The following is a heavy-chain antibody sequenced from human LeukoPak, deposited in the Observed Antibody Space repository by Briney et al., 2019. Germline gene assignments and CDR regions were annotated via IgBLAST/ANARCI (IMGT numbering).Heavy chain of an antibody. CDR3: ARDPELGLRVGWFDP. D-gene: IGHD1-7*01. CDR2: INPNSGGT. V-gene: IGHV1-2*02. J-gene: IGHJ5*02. Sequence: ASVKVSCKASGYTFTGYYMHWVRQAPGQGLEWMGWINPNSGGTNYAQKFQGRVTMTRDTSISTAYMELSRLRSDDTAVYYCARDPELGLRVGWFDPWGQGTLVTVSS. CDR1: GYTFTGYY.